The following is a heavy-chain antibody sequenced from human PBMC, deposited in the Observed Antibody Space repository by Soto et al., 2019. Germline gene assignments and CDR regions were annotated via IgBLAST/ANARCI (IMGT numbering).Heavy chain of an antibody. CDR2: INHSGST. CDR1: GGSFSGYY. J-gene: IGHJ5*02. V-gene: IGHV4-34*01. D-gene: IGHD3-9*01. Sequence: SETLSLTCAVYGGSFSGYYWSWIRQPPGKGLEWIGEINHSGSTNYNPSLKSRVTISVDTSKNQFSLKLNSVTAADTAVYYCARRYFDWLLGLQQNWFDPPGQGTLVPVSS. CDR3: ARRYFDWLLGLQQNWFDP.